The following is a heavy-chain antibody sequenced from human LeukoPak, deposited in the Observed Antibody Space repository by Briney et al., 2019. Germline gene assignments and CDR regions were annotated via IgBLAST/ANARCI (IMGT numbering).Heavy chain of an antibody. CDR3: ARYSTPYYDSSGPYFDY. CDR1: GGSFSGYY. V-gene: IGHV4-34*01. D-gene: IGHD3-22*01. J-gene: IGHJ4*02. CDR2: INHSGST. Sequence: SETLSLTCAVYGGSFSGYYWSWIRQPPGKGLEWIGEINHSGSTNYNPSLKSRVTISVDTSKNQFSLKLSSVTAADTAVYYCARYSTPYYDSSGPYFDYWGQGTLVTVSS.